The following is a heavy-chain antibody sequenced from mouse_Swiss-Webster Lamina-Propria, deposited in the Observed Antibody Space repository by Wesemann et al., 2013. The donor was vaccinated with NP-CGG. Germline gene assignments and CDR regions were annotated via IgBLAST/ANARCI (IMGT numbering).Heavy chain of an antibody. Sequence: RQRTGQGLEWIGEIYPRSGNTYYNEKFKGKATLTADKSSSTAYMELRSLTSEDSAVYFCARWSYYYENYYAMDYCGQGTSVTVSS. D-gene: IGHD1-1*01. J-gene: IGHJ4*01. CDR2: IYPRSGNT. V-gene: IGHV1-81*01. CDR3: ARWSYYYENYYAMDY.